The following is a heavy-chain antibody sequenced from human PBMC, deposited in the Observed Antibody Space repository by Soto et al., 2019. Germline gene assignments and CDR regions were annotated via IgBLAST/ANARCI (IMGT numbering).Heavy chain of an antibody. D-gene: IGHD3-22*01. CDR2: IYYSGST. V-gene: IGHV4-31*03. Sequence: QVQLQESGPGLVKPSQTLSLTCTVSGGSISSGGYYWSWIRQHPGKGLEWIGYIYYSGSTYYNPSLKSRVTISVDTSKNQCSLKLSSVTAADTAVYYCARNAPTYDSSGYYYPFDYWGQGTLVTVSS. J-gene: IGHJ4*02. CDR3: ARNAPTYDSSGYYYPFDY. CDR1: GGSISSGGYY.